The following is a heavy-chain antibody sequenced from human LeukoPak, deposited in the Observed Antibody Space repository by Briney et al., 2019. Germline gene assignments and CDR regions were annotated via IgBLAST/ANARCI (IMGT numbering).Heavy chain of an antibody. CDR2: ISYDGSNK. J-gene: IGHJ4*02. Sequence: PGRSLRLPCAASGFTFSSYTMHWVRQAPGKGLEWVAVISYDGSNKYYADSVKGRFTISRDNSKNTLYLQMNSLRAEDTAVYYCARERPEWLRFEGINFLDYWGQGTLVTVSS. D-gene: IGHD5-12*01. V-gene: IGHV3-30-3*01. CDR1: GFTFSSYT. CDR3: ARERPEWLRFEGINFLDY.